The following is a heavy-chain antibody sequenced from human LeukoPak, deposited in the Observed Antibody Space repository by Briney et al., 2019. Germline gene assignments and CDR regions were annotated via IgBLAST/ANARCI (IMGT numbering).Heavy chain of an antibody. CDR2: ISSSSSYT. Sequence: GGSPRLSCAASGFTFSDYYMSWIRQAPGKGLEWVSYISSSSSYTNYADSVKGRFTISRDNAKNSLYLQMNSLRAEDTAVYYCARGTVVLWFGETDAFDIWGQGTMVTVSS. V-gene: IGHV3-11*06. J-gene: IGHJ3*02. D-gene: IGHD3-10*01. CDR3: ARGTVVLWFGETDAFDI. CDR1: GFTFSDYY.